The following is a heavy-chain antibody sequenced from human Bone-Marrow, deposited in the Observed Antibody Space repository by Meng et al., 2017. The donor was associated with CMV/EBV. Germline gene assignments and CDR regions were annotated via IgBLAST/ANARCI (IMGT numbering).Heavy chain of an antibody. D-gene: IGHD6-19*01. CDR2: INHSGRT. CDR3: ARASSGWYHYYFDY. CDR1: GGSFSGYY. J-gene: IGHJ4*02. Sequence: CAVYGGSFSGYYWSWIRQPPGKGLEWIGEINHSGRTNYNPSLKSRVTISVDTSKNQFSLKLSSVTAADTAVYYCARASSGWYHYYFDYWGQGTLVTVSS. V-gene: IGHV4-34*01.